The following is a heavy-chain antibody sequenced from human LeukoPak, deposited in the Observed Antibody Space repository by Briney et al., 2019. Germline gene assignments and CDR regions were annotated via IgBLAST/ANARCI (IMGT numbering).Heavy chain of an antibody. CDR2: IYYSGST. V-gene: IGHV4-39*07. D-gene: IGHD3-10*01. CDR1: GGSISSYY. J-gene: IGHJ5*02. Sequence: SETLSLTCTVSGGSISSYYWGWIRQPPGKGLEWIGSIYYSGSTYYNPSLKSRVTISVDTSKNQFSLKLSSVTAADTAVYYCARGLGGPGSYYNWFDPWGQGTLVTVSS. CDR3: ARGLGGPGSYYNWFDP.